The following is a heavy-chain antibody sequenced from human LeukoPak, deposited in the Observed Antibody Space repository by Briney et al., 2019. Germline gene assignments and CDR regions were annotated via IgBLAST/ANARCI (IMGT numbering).Heavy chain of an antibody. V-gene: IGHV1-69*05. CDR1: GGTFNSYA. J-gene: IGHJ3*02. CDR3: ARGINLLDSYDCGGDCYKDAFDI. D-gene: IGHD2-21*02. CDR2: IIPIFGTA. Sequence: SVKVSCKASGGTFNSYAISWVRQAPGQGLEWMGRIIPIFGTANYAQKSQGRVTITTDESTSTAYMELSSLRSEDTAVYYCARGINLLDSYDCGGDCYKDAFDIWGQGTMVTVSS.